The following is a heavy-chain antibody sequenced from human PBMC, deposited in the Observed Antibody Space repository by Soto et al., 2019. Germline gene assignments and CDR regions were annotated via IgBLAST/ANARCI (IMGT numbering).Heavy chain of an antibody. D-gene: IGHD1-26*01. Sequence: SDTLSLTCAVSCASISSSNWWSWVRQPPGKGQEWIGEIYHSESTNYNPSLKKRETISVDKSKNQFSLKLSSVTAADTAVYYCARVSGSYYYGMDVWGQGTTVT. CDR1: CASISSSNW. CDR3: ARVSGSYYYGMDV. J-gene: IGHJ6*02. V-gene: IGHV4-4*02. CDR2: IYHSEST.